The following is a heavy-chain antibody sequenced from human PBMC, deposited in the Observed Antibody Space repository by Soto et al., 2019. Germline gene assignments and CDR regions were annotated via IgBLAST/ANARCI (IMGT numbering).Heavy chain of an antibody. J-gene: IGHJ5*01. V-gene: IGHV4-39*01. CDR1: GGYIRSSDFY. Sequence: SETQSLTCTVSGGYIRSSDFYWGWIRQSPGKGLEWIGSIYYSGSTYYNPSLKSRVTISVDTSKNQFSLKLSSVTAADTSVYYCASSSRAFDFWGQGSPVTVSS. CDR3: ASSSRAFDF. D-gene: IGHD2-2*01. CDR2: IYYSGST.